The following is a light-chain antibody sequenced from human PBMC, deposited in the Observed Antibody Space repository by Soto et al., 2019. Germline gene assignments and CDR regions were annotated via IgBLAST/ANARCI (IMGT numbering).Light chain of an antibody. J-gene: IGLJ2*01. V-gene: IGLV8-61*01. CDR3: ALYMGSGISV. Sequence: QTVVTQEPSFSVSPGGTVTLTCGLSSGSVSSSQYPSWYQQTPGQSPRTLIYNTNTRSSGVPDRFSGSILGNTAALTITGAQADDECDYYCALYMGSGISVFGGGTKLTVL. CDR2: NTN. CDR1: SGSVSSSQY.